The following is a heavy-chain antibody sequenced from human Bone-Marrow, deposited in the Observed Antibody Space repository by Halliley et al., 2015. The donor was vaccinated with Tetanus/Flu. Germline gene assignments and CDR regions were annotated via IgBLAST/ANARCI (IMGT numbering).Heavy chain of an antibody. CDR2: ISVSGGFT. D-gene: IGHD3-16*01. J-gene: IGHJ4*02. V-gene: IGHV3-23*01. Sequence: SLRLSCATSGFTIGNYDMNWVRQAPGKGLKWVSAISVSGGFTYYADAVRARFTISRDSSKNTMYLQMNSLRAEDTAVYYCAREGGSRLGFDYFHHWGQGTLVSVSS. CDR3: AREGGSRLGFDYFHH. CDR1: GFTIGNYD.